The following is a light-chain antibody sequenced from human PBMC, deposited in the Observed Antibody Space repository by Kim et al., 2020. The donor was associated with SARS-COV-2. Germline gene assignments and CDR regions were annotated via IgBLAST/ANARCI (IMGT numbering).Light chain of an antibody. CDR1: SLRSYY. CDR3: NSRDSRGNVV. J-gene: IGLJ2*01. Sequence: ALGQTVRVTCQGDSLRSYYASWYQQKPGQAPVLVIYGKNNRPSGIPDRFSGSSSGNTASLTITGAQAEDEADYYCNSRDSRGNVVFGGGTQLTVL. CDR2: GKN. V-gene: IGLV3-19*01.